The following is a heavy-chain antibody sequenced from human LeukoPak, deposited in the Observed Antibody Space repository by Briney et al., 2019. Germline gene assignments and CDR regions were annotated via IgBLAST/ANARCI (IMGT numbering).Heavy chain of an antibody. V-gene: IGHV4-59*01. CDR2: IYYSGST. Sequence: PSETLSLTCTVFGGSISTYYWSWFRQPPGKGLEWIGYIYYSGSTNYNPSLKSRVTVSVDTSKIQFSLELRSVTAADTAVYYCARGDWNDRLKFDYWGQGTLVTVSS. D-gene: IGHD1-1*01. CDR1: GGSISTYY. J-gene: IGHJ4*02. CDR3: ARGDWNDRLKFDY.